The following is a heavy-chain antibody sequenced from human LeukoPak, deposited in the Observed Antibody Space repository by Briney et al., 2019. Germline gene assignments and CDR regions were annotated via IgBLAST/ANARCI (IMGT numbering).Heavy chain of an antibody. CDR1: GFTFSTYA. Sequence: QTGGSLRLSCAASGFTFSTYAMSWVRQAPGKGLEWVAFIRYDGSNKYYADPVKGRFTISRDNSKNTLYLQMNSLRAEDTAVYYCAKAVGALYSGLYYNYFDYWGQGTLVTVSS. D-gene: IGHD1-26*01. J-gene: IGHJ4*02. CDR3: AKAVGALYSGLYYNYFDY. CDR2: IRYDGSNK. V-gene: IGHV3-30*02.